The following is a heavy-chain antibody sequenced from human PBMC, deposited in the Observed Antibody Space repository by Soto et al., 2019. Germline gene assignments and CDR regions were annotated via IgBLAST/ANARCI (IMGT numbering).Heavy chain of an antibody. CDR3: ARDVPTVFLRHSNWFDP. J-gene: IGHJ5*02. Sequence: SVKVSCKASGGTFSSYAISWVRQAPGQGLEWMGGIIPIFGTANYAQKFQGRVTITADESTSTAYMELSSLRSEDTAVYYCARDVPTVFLRHSNWFDPWGQGTLVTVSS. D-gene: IGHD4-4*01. CDR1: GGTFSSYA. CDR2: IIPIFGTA. V-gene: IGHV1-69*13.